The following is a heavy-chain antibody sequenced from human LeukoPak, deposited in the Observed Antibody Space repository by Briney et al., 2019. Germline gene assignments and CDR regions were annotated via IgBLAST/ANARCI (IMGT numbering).Heavy chain of an antibody. CDR2: IIPIFGTA. V-gene: IGHV1-69*13. J-gene: IGHJ4*02. Sequence: SVRVSCKASGGTFSSYAISWARQAPGQGLEWMGGIIPIFGTANYAQKFQGRVTITADESTSTAYMELSSLRSEDTAVYYCAKTPMHRYYFDYWGQGTLVTVSS. CDR3: AKTPMHRYYFDY. CDR1: GGTFSSYA.